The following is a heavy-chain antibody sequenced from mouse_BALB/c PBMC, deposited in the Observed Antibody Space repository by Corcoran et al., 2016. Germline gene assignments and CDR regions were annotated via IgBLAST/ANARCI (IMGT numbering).Heavy chain of an antibody. V-gene: IGHV9-1*02. Sequence: QIQLVQSGPELKKPGETVKISCKASGYTFTNYGMNWVKQAPGKGLKWMGWINTYTGEPTYAEDFKGRFAFSLETSASTAYLQINNLKNEDMATYFCARFRYYGNYGDAMDYWGQGTSVTVSS. D-gene: IGHD2-1*01. CDR3: ARFRYYGNYGDAMDY. CDR2: INTYTGEP. CDR1: GYTFTNYG. J-gene: IGHJ4*01.